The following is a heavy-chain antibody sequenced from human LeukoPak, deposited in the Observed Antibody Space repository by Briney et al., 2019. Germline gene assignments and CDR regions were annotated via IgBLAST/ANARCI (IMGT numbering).Heavy chain of an antibody. Sequence: SETLSLTCTVSGGSIGSDDYYWSWIRQPPGKGLEWIGYIYYSGSTNYNPSLKSRVTISVDTSKNQFSLKLSSVTAADTAVYYCARTNVLLWFGESPDAFDIWGQGTMVTVSS. CDR2: IYYSGST. J-gene: IGHJ3*02. V-gene: IGHV4-61*08. CDR3: ARTNVLLWFGESPDAFDI. D-gene: IGHD3-10*01. CDR1: GGSIGSDDYY.